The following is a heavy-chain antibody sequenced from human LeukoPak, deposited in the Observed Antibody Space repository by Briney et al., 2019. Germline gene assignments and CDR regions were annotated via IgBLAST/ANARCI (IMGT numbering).Heavy chain of an antibody. V-gene: IGHV7-4-1*02. CDR2: INTNTGNP. D-gene: IGHD6-19*01. CDR1: GYTFTSYA. CDR3: ARSGITSAYSSGWSDY. Sequence: ASVKVSCKASGYTFTSYAMNWVRQAPGQGLEWMGWINTNTGNPTYAQGFTGRFAFSLDTSVSTAYLQISSLKAEDTAVYYCARSGITSAYSSGWSDYWGQGTLVTVSS. J-gene: IGHJ4*02.